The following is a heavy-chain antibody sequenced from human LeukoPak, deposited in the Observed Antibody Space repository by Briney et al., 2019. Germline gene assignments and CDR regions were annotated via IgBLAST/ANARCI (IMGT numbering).Heavy chain of an antibody. CDR2: IYSSGST. V-gene: IGHV3-53*01. D-gene: IGHD3-10*01. Sequence: GGSLRLSCAASGFTVSSNYMSWVRQAPGKGLEWVSVIYSSGSTYYADSVKGRFTISRDNSKNTLYLQMNSLRAEDTAVYYCARYDGDGDYFDYWGQGTLVTVSS. CDR1: GFTVSSNY. CDR3: ARYDGDGDYFDY. J-gene: IGHJ4*02.